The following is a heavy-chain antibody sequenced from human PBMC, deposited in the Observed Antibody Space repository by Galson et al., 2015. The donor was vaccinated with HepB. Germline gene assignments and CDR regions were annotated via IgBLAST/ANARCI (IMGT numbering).Heavy chain of an antibody. CDR3: AREPYCSSTSCSRNWWFDP. CDR2: TYYRSKWYN. J-gene: IGHJ5*02. V-gene: IGHV6-1*01. D-gene: IGHD2-2*01. CDR1: GDSVSSNSAA. Sequence: CAISGDSVSSNSAAWNWIRQSPSRGLEWLGRTYYRSKWYNDYAVSVKSRITINPDTSKNQFSLQLNSVTPEDTAVYYCAREPYCSSTSCSRNWWFDPWGQGTLVTVSS.